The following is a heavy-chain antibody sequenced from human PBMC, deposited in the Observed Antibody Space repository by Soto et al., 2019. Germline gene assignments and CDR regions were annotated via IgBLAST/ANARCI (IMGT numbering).Heavy chain of an antibody. CDR2: VNAGNGYT. Sequence: QVQLVQSGTEAKRPGASVRVSCKASGYTLTDYLVHWVCQAPGQSPEWMGWVNAGNGYTKYSERFQDRITLTRDPSAKTDYMDMSSLRYEDTTMYYCAVYISNPQIGGDHWGQGTPVIVTA. D-gene: IGHD1-1*01. CDR1: GYTLTDYL. CDR3: AVYISNPQIGGDH. V-gene: IGHV1-3*01. J-gene: IGHJ4*02.